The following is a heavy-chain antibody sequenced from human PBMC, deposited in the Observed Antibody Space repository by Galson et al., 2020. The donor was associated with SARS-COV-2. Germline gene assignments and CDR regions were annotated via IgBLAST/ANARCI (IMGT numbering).Heavy chain of an antibody. CDR2: IYYSGST. V-gene: IGHV4-39*01. D-gene: IGHD6-13*01. CDR3: ARHRLSSSWSPFWYFDL. Sequence: SETLSLTCNVSGGFISSSSYYWGWIRQSPGKGLEWIGSIYYSGSTEYNPSLSSRVTLSVHRSMTQFSLKLSSVTAADTAVYFCARHRLSSSWSPFWYFDLWGRGTLVTVS. J-gene: IGHJ2*01. CDR1: GGFISSSSYY.